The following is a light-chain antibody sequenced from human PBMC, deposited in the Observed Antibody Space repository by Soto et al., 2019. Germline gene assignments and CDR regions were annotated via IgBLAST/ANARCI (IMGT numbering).Light chain of an antibody. CDR3: QLYGSSPRIT. J-gene: IGKJ3*01. CDR1: QSVSSSY. CDR2: GAS. V-gene: IGKV3-20*01. Sequence: ETVLTQSPGTLSLSPGERATLSCRASQSVSSSYLAWYQQKPGQAPRLLIYGASSSATGIPDRFSGSGSGTDFTLTIRRLEPEDFAVYYCQLYGSSPRITFGPGTKVDIK.